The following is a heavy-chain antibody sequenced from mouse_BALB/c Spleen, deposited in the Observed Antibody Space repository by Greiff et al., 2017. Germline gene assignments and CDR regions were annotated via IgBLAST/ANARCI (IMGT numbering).Heavy chain of an antibody. CDR2: IWSGGST. CDR1: GFSLTSYG. J-gene: IGHJ4*01. V-gene: IGHV2-2*02. CDR3: ARNCLYYYGSSRYAMDY. Sequence: VQLQESGPGLVQPSQSLSITCTVSGFSLTSYGVHWVRQSPGKGLEWLGVIWSGGSTDYNAAFISRLSISKDNSKSQVFFKMNSLQANDTAIYYCARNCLYYYGSSRYAMDYWGQGTSVTVSS. D-gene: IGHD1-1*01.